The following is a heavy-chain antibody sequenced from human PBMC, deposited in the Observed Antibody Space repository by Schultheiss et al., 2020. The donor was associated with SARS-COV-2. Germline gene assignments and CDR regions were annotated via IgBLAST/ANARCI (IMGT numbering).Heavy chain of an antibody. CDR2: MFHSGNT. CDR1: GYSISSGYY. Sequence: SETLSLTCAVSGYSISSGYYWGWIRQPPGKGLEWLGSMFHSGNTYYNPSLKSRVTISVDTSKNQFSLKLSSVTAADTAVYYCARERTDWGSFDYWGQGTLVTVSS. J-gene: IGHJ4*02. D-gene: IGHD7-27*01. V-gene: IGHV4-38-2*02. CDR3: ARERTDWGSFDY.